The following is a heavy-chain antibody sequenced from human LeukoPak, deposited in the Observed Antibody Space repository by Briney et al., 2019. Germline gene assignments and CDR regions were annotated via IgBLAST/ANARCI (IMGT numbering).Heavy chain of an antibody. CDR3: AKDLYSSSSGGFDY. CDR2: IDRGVGST. D-gene: IGHD6-6*01. V-gene: IGHV3-NL1*01. CDR1: GFTFDDYA. J-gene: IGHJ4*02. Sequence: GRSLRLSCAASGFTFDDYAMHWVRQAPGKGLECVAAIDRGVGSTYYADSVKGRFTISRDNSKNTLYLQMNSLRAEDTAVYYCAKDLYSSSSGGFDYWGQGTLVTVSS.